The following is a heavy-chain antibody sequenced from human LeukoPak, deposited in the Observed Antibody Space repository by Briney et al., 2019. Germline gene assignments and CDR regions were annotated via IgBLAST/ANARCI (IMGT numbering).Heavy chain of an antibody. Sequence: SETLSLTCTVSGGSISSSSNYWGWIRQPPGKGLEWIGSIYYSGSTYYNPSLKSRVTISVDTSKNQFSLKLSSVTAADTAVYYCARLGDFWSGSVGVDYWGQGTLVTVSS. J-gene: IGHJ4*02. CDR3: ARLGDFWSGSVGVDY. D-gene: IGHD3-3*01. V-gene: IGHV4-39*01. CDR2: IYYSGST. CDR1: GGSISSSSNY.